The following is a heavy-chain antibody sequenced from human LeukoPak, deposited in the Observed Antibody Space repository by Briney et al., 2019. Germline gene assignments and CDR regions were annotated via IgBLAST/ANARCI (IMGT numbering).Heavy chain of an antibody. V-gene: IGHV1-18*01. CDR2: ISAYNGNT. D-gene: IGHD3-9*01. Sequence: ASVKVSCKASGYTFTSYGISWVRQAPGQGLEWMGWISAYNGNTNYTQKLQGRVTMTTDTSTSTAYMELGSLRSDDTAVYYCARDPTKYDILTGYLPDYFDYWGQGTLVTVSS. CDR3: ARDPTKYDILTGYLPDYFDY. J-gene: IGHJ4*02. CDR1: GYTFTSYG.